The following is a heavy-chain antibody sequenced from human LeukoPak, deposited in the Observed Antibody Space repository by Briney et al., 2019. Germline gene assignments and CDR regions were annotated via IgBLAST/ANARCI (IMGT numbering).Heavy chain of an antibody. Sequence: PGGSLRLSCAASGFTFSSYAMHWVRQAPGKGLEWVSYISSSGSTIYYADSVKGRFTISRDSAKNSLYLQMNSLRAEDTAVYYCARGYYYDSSGFDYWGQGTLVTVSS. D-gene: IGHD3-22*01. CDR1: GFTFSSYA. V-gene: IGHV3-48*03. CDR2: ISSSGSTI. J-gene: IGHJ4*02. CDR3: ARGYYYDSSGFDY.